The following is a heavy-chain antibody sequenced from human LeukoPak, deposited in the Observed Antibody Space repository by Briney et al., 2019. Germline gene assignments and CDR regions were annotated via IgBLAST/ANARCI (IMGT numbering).Heavy chain of an antibody. D-gene: IGHD3-3*01. J-gene: IGHJ6*02. CDR1: GYTFTSYG. V-gene: IGHV1-18*01. Sequence: VASVKVSCKASGYTFTSYGISWVRQAPGQGLKWMGWISAYNGNTNYAQKLQGRVTMTTDTSTSTAYMELRSLRSDDTAVYYCAREAKAGITIFGVVNSYYYYYGMDVWGQGTTVTVSS. CDR2: ISAYNGNT. CDR3: AREAKAGITIFGVVNSYYYYYGMDV.